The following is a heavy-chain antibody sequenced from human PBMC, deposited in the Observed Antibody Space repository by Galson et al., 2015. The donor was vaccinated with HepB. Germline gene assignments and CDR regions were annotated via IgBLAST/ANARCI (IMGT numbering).Heavy chain of an antibody. Sequence: SLRLSCAASGFIFSSYRMHWVRQAPGKGLVWVSRINSDGSSTSYADSVKGRFTISRDNAKNTLYLQMNSLRAEDTAVYYCARVRYFDWLSNFFDYWGQGTLVTVSS. CDR2: INSDGSST. V-gene: IGHV3-74*01. J-gene: IGHJ4*02. CDR1: GFIFSSYR. D-gene: IGHD3-9*01. CDR3: ARVRYFDWLSNFFDY.